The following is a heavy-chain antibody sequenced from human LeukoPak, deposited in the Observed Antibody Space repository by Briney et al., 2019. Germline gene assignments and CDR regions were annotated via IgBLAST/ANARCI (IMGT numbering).Heavy chain of an antibody. CDR3: ARVRGTGYSYQWYFDL. J-gene: IGHJ2*01. V-gene: IGHV1-18*01. D-gene: IGHD3/OR15-3a*01. CDR1: SYTFTSYG. CDR2: ISVYNGNT. Sequence: ASVKVSCKASSYTFTSYGFSWVRQAPGQGLEWMGWISVYNGNTNYAQKFQGRVTMTTDTSTSTAYMELRSLRSDDTAVYYCARVRGTGYSYQWYFDLWGRGTLVTVSS.